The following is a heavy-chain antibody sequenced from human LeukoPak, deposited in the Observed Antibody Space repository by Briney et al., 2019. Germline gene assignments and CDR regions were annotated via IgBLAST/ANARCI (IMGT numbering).Heavy chain of an antibody. D-gene: IGHD6-19*01. CDR2: ISGSGGTT. V-gene: IGHV3-23*01. J-gene: IGHJ4*02. Sequence: PGGSLRLSCAASGFTFTSYAMSWVRRAPGKGLEWVPGISGSGGTTYYADSVKGRFTISRDNSKNTLYMQMNSLRAEDTAVYYCAKDRRQWLGYFDYWGQGALVTVSS. CDR3: AKDRRQWLGYFDY. CDR1: GFTFTSYA.